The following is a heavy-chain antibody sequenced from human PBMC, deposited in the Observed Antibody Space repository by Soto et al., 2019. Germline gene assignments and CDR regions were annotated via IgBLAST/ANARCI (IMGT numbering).Heavy chain of an antibody. CDR2: IIPIFGTA. D-gene: IGHD3-22*01. J-gene: IGHJ4*02. CDR1: GGTYSSYA. Sequence: NLYRKTAGGTYSSYAISWLRQATGQGLEWMGGIIPIFGTANYAQKFQGRVTITADESTSTAYMELSSLRSEDTAVYYCARVTYYDSSGHYHYWGQGTLVTVS. V-gene: IGHV1-69*01. CDR3: ARVTYYDSSGHYHY.